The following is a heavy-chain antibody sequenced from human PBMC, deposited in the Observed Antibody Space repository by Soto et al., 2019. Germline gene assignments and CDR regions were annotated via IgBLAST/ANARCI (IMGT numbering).Heavy chain of an antibody. V-gene: IGHV1-8*01. D-gene: IGHD1-1*01. Sequence: ASVKVSCNASGYTFTSYDIYWVRQATGQGLEWMGWMNPITGNSGYAQKFQGRVTMTSDTSISTAHMELSTLRSEATAVSYCARRAETNGWNGFGADKYYFDYWGQGTLVTVSS. CDR2: MNPITGNS. CDR1: GYTFTSYD. CDR3: ARRAETNGWNGFGADKYYFDY. J-gene: IGHJ4*02.